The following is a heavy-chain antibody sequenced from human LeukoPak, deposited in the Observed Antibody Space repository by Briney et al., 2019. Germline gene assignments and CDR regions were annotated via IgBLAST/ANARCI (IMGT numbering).Heavy chain of an antibody. Sequence: SETLSLTCTVSGGSISNYYWSWLRQPPEKGLEWIGYIYDSGSTNYNPSLKSRLTISVDTSKNQFSLKLSSVTAADTAICYCARYARVKVADGRKWYFDLWGRGTLVTVSS. V-gene: IGHV4-59*01. D-gene: IGHD5-24*01. J-gene: IGHJ2*01. CDR1: GGSISNYY. CDR3: ARYARVKVADGRKWYFDL. CDR2: IYDSGST.